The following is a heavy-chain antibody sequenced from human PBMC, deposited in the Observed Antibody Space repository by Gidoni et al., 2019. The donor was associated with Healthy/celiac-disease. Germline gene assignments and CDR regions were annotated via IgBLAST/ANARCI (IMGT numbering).Heavy chain of an antibody. CDR3: ARDPRSYYDFWSGYLSWFDP. V-gene: IGHV3-30*04. D-gene: IGHD3-3*01. CDR2: ISYDGSNK. CDR1: GFTFSSYA. J-gene: IGHJ5*02. Sequence: QVQLVESGGGVVQPGRSLRLSCAASGFTFSSYAMHWVRQAPGKGLAWVAVISYDGSNKYYADSVKGRFTISRDNSKNTLYLQMNSLRAEDTAVYYCARDPRSYYDFWSGYLSWFDPWGQGTLVTVSS.